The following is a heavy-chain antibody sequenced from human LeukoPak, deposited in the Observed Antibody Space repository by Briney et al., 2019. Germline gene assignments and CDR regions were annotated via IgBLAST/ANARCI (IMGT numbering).Heavy chain of an antibody. D-gene: IGHD7-27*01. CDR1: GGPISTSHW. Sequence: SGTLSLTCAVSGGPISTSHWWSWVRQPPGKGLEWIGRMYTSGSTSYNPSLKSRVTMSVDTSKNQFSLKLRSVTAADTAVYYCARTQHGEFDYWGQGILVTVSS. CDR2: MYTSGST. J-gene: IGHJ4*02. CDR3: ARTQHGEFDY. V-gene: IGHV4-4*02.